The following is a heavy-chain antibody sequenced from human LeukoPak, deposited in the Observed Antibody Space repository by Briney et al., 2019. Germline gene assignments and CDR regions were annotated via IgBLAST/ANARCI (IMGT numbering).Heavy chain of an antibody. J-gene: IGHJ4*02. V-gene: IGHV3-23*01. Sequence: GGSLRLSCAGSGFPFSSYPISWVRQPPGKGLEWVSAITASGDSTYSADSVKGRFTISRDNSRNTLFLEMSSLRAEDTAVYYCARDSKDCGGDCYSPPDYWGQGTLVTVSS. CDR1: GFPFSSYP. CDR3: ARDSKDCGGDCYSPPDY. D-gene: IGHD2-21*02. CDR2: ITASGDST.